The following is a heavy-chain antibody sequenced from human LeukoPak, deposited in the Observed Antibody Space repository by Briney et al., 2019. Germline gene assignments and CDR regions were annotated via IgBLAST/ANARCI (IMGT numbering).Heavy chain of an antibody. CDR1: GITFSSYA. CDR3: AGAKRITIFGVVISSRDYYYMDV. V-gene: IGHV3-30*04. D-gene: IGHD3-3*01. Sequence: PGGSLRLSCEASGITFSSYAMHWVRQAPGKGLEWVAVISYDGSNKYYADSVKGRFTISRDNSKNTLYLQMNSLRGEDTAVYCCAGAKRITIFGVVISSRDYYYMDVWGKGTTVTVSS. J-gene: IGHJ6*03. CDR2: ISYDGSNK.